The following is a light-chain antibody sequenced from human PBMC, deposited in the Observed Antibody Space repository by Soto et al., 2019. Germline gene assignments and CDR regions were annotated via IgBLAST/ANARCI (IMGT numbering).Light chain of an antibody. V-gene: IGKV1-5*01. J-gene: IGKJ1*01. CDR2: DAS. CDR3: QHYNSYPEA. CDR1: QSISSW. Sequence: EIQMTQSASTMSASVGDRVTITCRASQSISSWLAWYQQKPGKAPKLLIYDASSLESGVPSRFSGSVSGTEVTLTISSLQKDDCSTYYGQHYNSYPEAFGQGTKVDIK.